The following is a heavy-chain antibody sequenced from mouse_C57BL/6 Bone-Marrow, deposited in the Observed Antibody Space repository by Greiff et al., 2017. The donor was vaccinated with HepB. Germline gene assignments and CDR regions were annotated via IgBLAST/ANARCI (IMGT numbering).Heavy chain of an antibody. D-gene: IGHD3-3*01. CDR1: GYKFTSYW. CDR3: TREGLGAMDY. J-gene: IGHJ4*01. Sequence: VQLQQSGTVLARPGASVKMSCKTSGYKFTSYWMHWVKQRPGQGLEWIGAIYPGNSDTSYNQKFKGKAKLTADTSASTAYMQLSSLTNEDSAVYYCTREGLGAMDYWGQGTSVTVSS. V-gene: IGHV1-5*01. CDR2: IYPGNSDT.